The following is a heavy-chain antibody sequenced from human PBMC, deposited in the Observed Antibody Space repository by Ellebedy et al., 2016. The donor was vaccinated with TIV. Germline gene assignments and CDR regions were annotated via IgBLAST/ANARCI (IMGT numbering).Heavy chain of an antibody. CDR3: ARVRFCGSTSCRVYFDY. CDR1: GFTFTNYW. CDR2: INQDGGEQ. J-gene: IGHJ4*02. Sequence: GESLKISCAASGFTFTNYWVAWVRQAPGKGLEWVANINQDGGEQYYVDSVKGRFTISRDNAKNTLYLQMNSLRAEDTAVYYCARVRFCGSTSCRVYFDYWGQGTLVTVSS. D-gene: IGHD2-2*01. V-gene: IGHV3-7*01.